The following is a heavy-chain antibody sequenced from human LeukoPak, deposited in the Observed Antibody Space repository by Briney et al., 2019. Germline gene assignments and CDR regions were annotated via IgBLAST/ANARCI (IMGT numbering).Heavy chain of an antibody. V-gene: IGHV4-38-2*02. CDR1: GYSITSGYH. Sequence: SETLSLTCTVSGYSITSGYHWGWIRQAPGKGLEWIGSIYHSGNTYYNPSLKSRVTMSVDTSSNRFSLILNSVTAADTAVYFCAKEGSFFSDSGGYPFDDWGQGTLVTVSS. D-gene: IGHD3-22*01. CDR3: AKEGSFFSDSGGYPFDD. CDR2: IYHSGNT. J-gene: IGHJ4*02.